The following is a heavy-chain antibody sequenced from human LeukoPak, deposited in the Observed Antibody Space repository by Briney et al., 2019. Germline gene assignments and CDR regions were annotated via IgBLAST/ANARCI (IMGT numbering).Heavy chain of an antibody. J-gene: IGHJ6*03. D-gene: IGHD3-3*01. V-gene: IGHV3-7*01. CDR3: ARDHAFSYYYYYMDV. CDR2: INQDGSEK. CDR1: GFTFSSYS. Sequence: PGGSLRLSCAASGFTFSSYSMSWVRQAPGKGLEWVANINQDGSEKYYVDSVKGRFTISRDNAKNSLYLQMNSLRAEHTAVYYCARDHAFSYYYYYMDVWGKGTTVTVSS.